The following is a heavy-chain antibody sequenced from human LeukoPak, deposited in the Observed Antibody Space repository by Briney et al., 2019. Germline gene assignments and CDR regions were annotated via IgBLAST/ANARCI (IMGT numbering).Heavy chain of an antibody. D-gene: IGHD2-2*02. J-gene: IGHJ6*03. CDR1: GFTFSSYW. Sequence: GGSLRLSCAASGFTFSSYWMSWVRQAPGKGLEWVGNIKQDGSEKYYVDSVKDRFPIPRYNAKISLYLQMNSLRAEDTAVYYCARASGLVPAVIGYYYYYMDVGGKGTTVTVSS. CDR2: IKQDGSEK. CDR3: ARASGLVPAVIGYYYYYMDV. V-gene: IGHV3-7*01.